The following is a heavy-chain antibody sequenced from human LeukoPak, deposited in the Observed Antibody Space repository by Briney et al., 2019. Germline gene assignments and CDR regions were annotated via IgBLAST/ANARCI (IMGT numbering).Heavy chain of an antibody. Sequence: ASVKVSCKASGYTFTSYDINWVRQATGQRLEWMGWMNPNSGNTGYAQKFKGRVTMTRNTSISTAYMEMSSLRSEDPAVYYCSRNGKYSGSYCFDYWGQGTLVTVSS. CDR3: SRNGKYSGSYCFDY. D-gene: IGHD1-26*01. J-gene: IGHJ4*02. CDR1: GYTFTSYD. CDR2: MNPNSGNT. V-gene: IGHV1-8*01.